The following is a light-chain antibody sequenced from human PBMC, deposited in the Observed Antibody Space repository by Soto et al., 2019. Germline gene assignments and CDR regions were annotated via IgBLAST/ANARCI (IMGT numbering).Light chain of an antibody. V-gene: IGLV1-47*01. CDR2: RNN. CDR1: SSNIGSNY. J-gene: IGLJ2*01. Sequence: QAVVTHPPSASVTPGQRVTISCSGSSSNIGSNYVYWYQQLPGTAPKLLIYRNNQRPSGVPDRFSGSKSGTSASLAISGLRSEDEADYYCATWDESLSGVVFGGGTKLTVL. CDR3: ATWDESLSGVV.